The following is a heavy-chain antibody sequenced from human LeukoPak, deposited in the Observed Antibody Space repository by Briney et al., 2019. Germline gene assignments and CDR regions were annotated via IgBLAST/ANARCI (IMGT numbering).Heavy chain of an antibody. J-gene: IGHJ3*02. CDR3: ARVRGGNRGDAFDI. CDR2: ISGSGAGT. Sequence: GGSLRLSCAASGFTFSSYSMNWVRQAPGKGLDWVSSISGSGAGTYYADSVKGRFTISRDNSKNTLYVQMKSLGAEDTALYYCARVRGGNRGDAFDIWGQGTMVTVSS. D-gene: IGHD4-23*01. CDR1: GFTFSSYS. V-gene: IGHV3-23*01.